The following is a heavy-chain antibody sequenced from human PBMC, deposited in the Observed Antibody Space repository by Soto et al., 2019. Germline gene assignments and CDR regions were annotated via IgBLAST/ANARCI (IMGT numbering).Heavy chain of an antibody. CDR3: GGLTIIFRYSSSAMDA. Sequence: GESLKISCKGSGYTFTDYWIGWVRQLPGKGLEWMGIIYPGDSDTRYSPSFQGHVTITVDKSTSTAYLQWNTLKASDTAMYYCGGLTIIFRYSSSAMDAGGKGTRVT. CDR1: GYTFTDYW. CDR2: IYPGDSDT. V-gene: IGHV5-51*01. D-gene: IGHD3-9*01. J-gene: IGHJ6*04.